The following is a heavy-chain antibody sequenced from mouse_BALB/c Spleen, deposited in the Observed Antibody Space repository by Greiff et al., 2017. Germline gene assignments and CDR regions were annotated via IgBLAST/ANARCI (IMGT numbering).Heavy chain of an antibody. D-gene: IGHD1-1*01. V-gene: IGHV5-6*01. CDR3: ARPAYYGSSYWYFDV. CDR2: ISSGGSYT. Sequence: EVQRVESGGDLVKPGGSLKLSCAASGFTFSSYGMSWVRQTPDKRLEWVATISSGGSYTYYPDSVKGRFTISRDNAKNTLYLQMSSLKSEDTAMYYCARPAYYGSSYWYFDVWGAGTTVTVSS. J-gene: IGHJ1*01. CDR1: GFTFSSYG.